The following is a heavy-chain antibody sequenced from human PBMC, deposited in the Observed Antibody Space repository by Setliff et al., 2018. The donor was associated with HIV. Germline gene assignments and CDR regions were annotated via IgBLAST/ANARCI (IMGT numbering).Heavy chain of an antibody. CDR2: VYHTGST. D-gene: IGHD3-10*01. J-gene: IGHJ4*02. CDR3: ASSPPWRSDFGLHTFDY. Sequence: SETLSLTCTVSGYSISSRYYWGWIRQPPGKGLEWIGSVYHTGSTYYNPSLKSRVTMSADTSKNQFSLKLSSVTAADTAVYYCASSPPWRSDFGLHTFDYWGQGTLVTVSS. V-gene: IGHV4-38-2*02. CDR1: GYSISSRYY.